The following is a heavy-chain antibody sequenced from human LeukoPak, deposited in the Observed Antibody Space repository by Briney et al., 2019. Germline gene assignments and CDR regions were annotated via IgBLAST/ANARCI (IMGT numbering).Heavy chain of an antibody. V-gene: IGHV3-7*01. D-gene: IGHD7-27*01. CDR3: ARGLTQTGDGDY. CDR1: GFTFSTYW. CDR2: IRPDGSEK. Sequence: GGSLRLSCAASGFTFSTYWMSWVRQAPGKGLEWVANIRPDGSEKYVDSVKGRLTISRENAKNSLSLQMNSLRAEDTAVYYCARGLTQTGDGDYWGQGTLVTVSS. J-gene: IGHJ4*02.